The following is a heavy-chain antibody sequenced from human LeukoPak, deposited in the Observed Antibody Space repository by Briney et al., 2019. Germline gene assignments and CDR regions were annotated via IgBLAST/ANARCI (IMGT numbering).Heavy chain of an antibody. Sequence: ASVKVSCKAPGYTFTSYGISWVRQAPGQGLEWMGWISAYNGNTNYAQKLQGRVTMTTDTSTSTAYMELRSLRSDDTAVYYCARDVTSLYDSSGLGAFDIWGQGTMVTVSS. CDR1: GYTFTSYG. CDR3: ARDVTSLYDSSGLGAFDI. V-gene: IGHV1-18*01. J-gene: IGHJ3*02. D-gene: IGHD3-22*01. CDR2: ISAYNGNT.